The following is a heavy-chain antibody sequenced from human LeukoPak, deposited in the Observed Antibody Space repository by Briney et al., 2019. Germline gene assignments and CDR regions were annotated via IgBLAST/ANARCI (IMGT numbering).Heavy chain of an antibody. Sequence: GSLILACAAPALTFSSYWVHSGRHAPAKGLVWVSRIKSDGSTASDADSVKGRFTISGDNAKNTLYLQMNSLRAEDTAVYYCSRDTADDAFDIWRRGTRVIVSA. CDR3: SRDTADDAFDI. CDR1: ALTFSSYW. V-gene: IGHV3-74*01. J-gene: IGHJ3*02. CDR2: IKSDGSTA.